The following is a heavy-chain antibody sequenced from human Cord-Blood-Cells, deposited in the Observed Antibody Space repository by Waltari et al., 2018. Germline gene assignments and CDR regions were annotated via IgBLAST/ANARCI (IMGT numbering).Heavy chain of an antibody. J-gene: IGHJ4*02. D-gene: IGHD5-18*01. V-gene: IGHV4-39*01. CDR3: ALIQLWFDY. CDR2: IYYREST. Sequence: QLQLQESGPGLVKPSETLSLTCTVSGGSISSSSYYWGWIRQPPGKGLVWIGSIYYRESTYSNPSLKSRVTISVDTSKNQFSLKLSSVTAADTAVYYCALIQLWFDYWGQGTLVTVSS. CDR1: GGSISSSSYY.